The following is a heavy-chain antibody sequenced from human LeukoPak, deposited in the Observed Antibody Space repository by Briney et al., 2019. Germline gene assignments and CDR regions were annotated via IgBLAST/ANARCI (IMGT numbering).Heavy chain of an antibody. CDR3: ARDGQYGSGSYRATNWFDP. CDR1: GYTFTGYF. CDR2: INPNSGGT. D-gene: IGHD3-10*01. V-gene: IGHV1-2*02. J-gene: IGHJ5*02. Sequence: ASVKVSCKASGYTFTGYFVHWVRQAPGQGLEWMGWINPNSGGTNYAQKFQGRVTMTRDTSISTAYMELSRLRSDDTAVYYCARDGQYGSGSYRATNWFDPWGQGTLVTVSS.